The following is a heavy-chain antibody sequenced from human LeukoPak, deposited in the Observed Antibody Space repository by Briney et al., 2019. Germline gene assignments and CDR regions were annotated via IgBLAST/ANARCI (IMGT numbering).Heavy chain of an antibody. J-gene: IGHJ4*02. D-gene: IGHD6-13*01. CDR1: GDTFTSYA. Sequence: ASVKVSCKASGDTFTSYAMHWVRQAPGQRLEWMGWINAGNGNTKYSQKFQGRVTITRDTSASTAYMELSSLRSEETAVYYCARGTQQLVLRLDYWGQGTLVTVSS. CDR2: INAGNGNT. V-gene: IGHV1-3*01. CDR3: ARGTQQLVLRLDY.